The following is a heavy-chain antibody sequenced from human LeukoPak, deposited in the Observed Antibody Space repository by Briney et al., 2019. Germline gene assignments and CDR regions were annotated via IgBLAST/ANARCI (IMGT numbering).Heavy chain of an antibody. Sequence: GGSLRLSCAASGFTFDDYAMHWVRQAPGKGLEWVSGISWNSGSIGYADSVKGRFTISRDNAKNSLYLQMNSLRAEDTAWYYCAKDMRGYGSCLDYWGQGTLVTVSS. CDR3: AKDMRGYGSCLDY. CDR2: ISWNSGSI. J-gene: IGHJ4*02. CDR1: GFTFDDYA. V-gene: IGHV3-9*01. D-gene: IGHD2-15*01.